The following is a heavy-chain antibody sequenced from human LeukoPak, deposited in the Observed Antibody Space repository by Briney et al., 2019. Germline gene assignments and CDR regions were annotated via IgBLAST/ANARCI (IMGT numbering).Heavy chain of an antibody. D-gene: IGHD5-18*01. CDR3: ARTAYTYGYRPLFDY. CDR1: GGPISSSSYC. CDR2: IYYSGST. Sequence: SETLSLTCTVSGGPISSSSYCWGWIRQPPGKGLEWIGSIYYSGSTYDNPSLKSRVTISVDTSKNQFSLKLSSVTAADTAVYYCARTAYTYGYRPLFDYWGQGTLVTVSS. J-gene: IGHJ4*02. V-gene: IGHV4-39*01.